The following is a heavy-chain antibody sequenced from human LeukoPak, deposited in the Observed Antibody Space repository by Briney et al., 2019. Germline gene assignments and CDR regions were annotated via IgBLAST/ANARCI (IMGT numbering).Heavy chain of an antibody. Sequence: PSETLSLTCTVSGGSLSSYYWSWIRQPPGKGLEWIGYIYYSGSTNYNPSLKSRVTISVDTSKNQFSLTLSSVTAADTAVYYCARDALSSSPLNYFDYWGQGTLVTVSS. CDR2: IYYSGST. J-gene: IGHJ4*02. CDR3: ARDALSSSPLNYFDY. D-gene: IGHD6-13*01. V-gene: IGHV4-59*01. CDR1: GGSLSSYY.